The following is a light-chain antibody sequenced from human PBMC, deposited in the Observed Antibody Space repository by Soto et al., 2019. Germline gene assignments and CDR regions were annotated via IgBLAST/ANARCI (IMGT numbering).Light chain of an antibody. CDR1: QSVNTY. J-gene: IGKJ4*01. CDR3: QQRSSWPLT. CDR2: DAS. V-gene: IGKV3-11*01. Sequence: EIELTQSPATLSLSPGDMATLCCRASQSVNTYLGWYQQRPGQAPILIIYDASNRATGIPARFSGSWSGTDCTLTISSLEPEDFAVYYCQQRSSWPLTLGGGTKVDIK.